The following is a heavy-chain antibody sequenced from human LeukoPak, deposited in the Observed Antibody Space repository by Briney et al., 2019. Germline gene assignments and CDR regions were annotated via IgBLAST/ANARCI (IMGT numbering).Heavy chain of an antibody. V-gene: IGHV3-11*01. CDR3: ARTARLLDY. CDR1: GITFSDVY. CDR2: IGPDGTDT. Sequence: GGSLRLSCEASGITFSDVYMTWIRQAPGRGPQWVSYIGPDGTDTVYADSVKGRFTISRDNAQKSLYLQMNNLRADDTAVYYCARTARLLDYWGQGTLVTVSS. J-gene: IGHJ4*02.